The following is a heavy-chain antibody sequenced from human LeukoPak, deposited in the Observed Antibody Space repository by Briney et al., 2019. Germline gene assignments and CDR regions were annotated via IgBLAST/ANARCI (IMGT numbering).Heavy chain of an antibody. CDR3: TTEPVRGYSRNY. D-gene: IGHD3-10*01. J-gene: IGHJ4*02. V-gene: IGHV3-15*01. Sequence: SGGSLRLSCAASGFTFSGYAMSWVRQAPGKGLEWVGRIKSKTDGGTTDYAAPVKGRFTISRDDSKNTLYLQMNSLKTEDTAVYYCTTEPVRGYSRNYWGQGTLVTVSS. CDR1: GFTFSGYA. CDR2: IKSKTDGGTT.